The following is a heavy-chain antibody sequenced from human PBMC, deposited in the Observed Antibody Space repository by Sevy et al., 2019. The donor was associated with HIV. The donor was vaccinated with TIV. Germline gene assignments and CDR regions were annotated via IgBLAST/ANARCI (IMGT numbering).Heavy chain of an antibody. CDR2: ISGAESST. V-gene: IGHV3-23*01. CDR1: GFTFSSYA. J-gene: IGHJ3*02. D-gene: IGHD2-8*02. Sequence: GGSLRLSCAASGFTFSSYAMSWVRQAPGKGLEWVSAISGAESSTYYADSVKGRFTISRDNSKNTLYLQMNSLRAEDTAVYYCAKDLVAVVGDAFDIWGQRTMVTVSS. CDR3: AKDLVAVVGDAFDI.